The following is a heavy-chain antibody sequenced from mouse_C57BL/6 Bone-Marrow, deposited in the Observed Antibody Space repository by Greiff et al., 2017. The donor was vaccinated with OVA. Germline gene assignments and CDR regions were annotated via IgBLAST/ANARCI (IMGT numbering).Heavy chain of an antibody. CDR2: INPNNGGT. Sequence: EVQLQQSGPELVKPGASVKISCKASGYTFTDYYMNWVKQSHGKSLEWIGDINPNNGGTSYNQKFKGKATLTVDKSSSTAYMELRSLTSEDSAVYYCASLPYYSNYLGYFDVWGTGTTVTVSS. J-gene: IGHJ1*03. V-gene: IGHV1-26*01. CDR3: ASLPYYSNYLGYFDV. CDR1: GYTFTDYY. D-gene: IGHD2-5*01.